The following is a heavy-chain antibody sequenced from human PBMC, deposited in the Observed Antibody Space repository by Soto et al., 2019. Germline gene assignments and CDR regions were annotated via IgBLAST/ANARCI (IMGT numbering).Heavy chain of an antibody. CDR2: MQPSTGRT. CDR3: ARGVSAGVDY. Sequence: ASVKVSCKASGYSFTSLDINWVRQTAGQGLEWMGWMQPSTGRTGYAQKFQGRVTMTRDTSINTAYMELTTLTSDDTAFYYCARGVSAGVDYWGQGTLVTVS. J-gene: IGHJ4*02. D-gene: IGHD1-26*01. V-gene: IGHV1-8*01. CDR1: GYSFTSLD.